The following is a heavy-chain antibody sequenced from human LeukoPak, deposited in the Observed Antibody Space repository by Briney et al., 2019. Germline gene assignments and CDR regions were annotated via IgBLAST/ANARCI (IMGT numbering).Heavy chain of an antibody. CDR3: ARTYDILTGYYVY. CDR2: IIPIFGTA. CDR1: GYTFTSYA. Sequence: SVKVSCKASGYTFTSYAISWVRQAPGQGLEWMGGIIPIFGTANYAQKFQGRVTITADESTSTAYMELSSLRSEDTAVYYCARTYDILTGYYVYWGQGTLVTVSS. D-gene: IGHD3-9*01. V-gene: IGHV1-69*13. J-gene: IGHJ4*02.